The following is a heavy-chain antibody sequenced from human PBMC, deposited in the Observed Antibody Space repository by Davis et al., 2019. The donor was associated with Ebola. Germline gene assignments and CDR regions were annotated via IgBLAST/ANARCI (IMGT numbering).Heavy chain of an antibody. V-gene: IGHV3-48*02. Sequence: GESLKISCAASGFTFSSYGMHWVRQAPGKGLEWVSYISSSSSTIYYADSVKGRFTISRDNAKNSLYLQMNSLRDEDTAVYYCARKTTLYFDYWGQGTLVTVSS. CDR2: ISSSSSTI. D-gene: IGHD4-17*01. J-gene: IGHJ4*02. CDR3: ARKTTLYFDY. CDR1: GFTFSSYG.